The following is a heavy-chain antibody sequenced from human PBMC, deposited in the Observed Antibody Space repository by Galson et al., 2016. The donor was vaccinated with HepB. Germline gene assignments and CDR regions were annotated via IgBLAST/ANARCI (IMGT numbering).Heavy chain of an antibody. CDR1: GGSVISDNYY. Sequence: TLSLTCTVSGGSVISDNYYWSWIRQPPGKGLEWIGFIQYSGNTNCNPSLRGRVPISIDTSKNQFSLKVNSVTAADTAVYYCARDQNGSYLAYWGLGALVAVSS. D-gene: IGHD1-26*01. V-gene: IGHV4-61*01. CDR2: IQYSGNT. CDR3: ARDQNGSYLAY. J-gene: IGHJ4*02.